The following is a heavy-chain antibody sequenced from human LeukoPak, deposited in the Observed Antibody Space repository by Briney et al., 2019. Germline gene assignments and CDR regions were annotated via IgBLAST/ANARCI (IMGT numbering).Heavy chain of an antibody. D-gene: IGHD3-22*01. J-gene: IGHJ4*02. CDR1: GYTFTSYY. Sequence: ASVKVSCKASGYTFTSYYMHWVRQAPGQGLEWMGIINPSGGSTSYAQKFQGRVTMTRDTSTSTAYMELRSLRSDDTAVYYCARSSGSYYYDSSGYDPDFDYWGQGTLVTVSS. CDR3: ARSSGSYYYDSSGYDPDFDY. V-gene: IGHV1-46*01. CDR2: INPSGGST.